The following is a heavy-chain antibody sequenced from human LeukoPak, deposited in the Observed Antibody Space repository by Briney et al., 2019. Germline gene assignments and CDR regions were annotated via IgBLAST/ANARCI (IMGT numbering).Heavy chain of an antibody. D-gene: IGHD6-6*01. CDR3: TRVYSSSPRYYYYGMDV. J-gene: IGHJ6*02. V-gene: IGHV3-73*01. Sequence: GGSLRLSCAASGFTFSGSAMHWVRQASGKGLEWVGRIRSKANRYATAYAASVKGRFTISRDDSKNTAYLQMNSLKTEDTAVYYCTRVYSSSPRYYYYGMDVWGQGTTVTVSS. CDR2: IRSKANRYAT. CDR1: GFTFSGSA.